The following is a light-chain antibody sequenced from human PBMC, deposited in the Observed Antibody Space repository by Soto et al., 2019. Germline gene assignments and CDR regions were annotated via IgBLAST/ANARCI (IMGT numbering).Light chain of an antibody. CDR2: AAS. V-gene: IGKV1-17*01. J-gene: IGKJ1*01. CDR3: LQHYSSTRT. Sequence: EIQVTQSASSRSGSVGDRVTIXCREXKGIRXDLSWYRPTXGKAPKXXIYAASSLQSGVRSKFICSAAGPDCTRAISGLQPEDVSTDYCLQHYSSTRTFGQGTKVDIK. CDR1: KGIRXD.